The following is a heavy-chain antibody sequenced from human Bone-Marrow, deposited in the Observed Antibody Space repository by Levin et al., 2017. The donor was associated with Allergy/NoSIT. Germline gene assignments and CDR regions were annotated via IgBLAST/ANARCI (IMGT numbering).Heavy chain of an antibody. Sequence: ASVKVSCKASGYTFSIYNVHWVRQAPGQGLEWMGIITPSGGATHYARSFQGRVSMTSDMSTSTIYMELSSLRSEDTAVYYCVRDSTFYYDSTGSEVTTPGAFDLWGQGTMVTVSS. D-gene: IGHD3-22*01. CDR2: ITPSGGAT. CDR1: GYTFSIYN. CDR3: VRDSTFYYDSTGSEVTTPGAFDL. V-gene: IGHV1-46*01. J-gene: IGHJ3*01.